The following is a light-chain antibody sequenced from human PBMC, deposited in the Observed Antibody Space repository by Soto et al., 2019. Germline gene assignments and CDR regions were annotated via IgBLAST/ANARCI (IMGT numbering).Light chain of an antibody. J-gene: IGLJ2*01. CDR1: SSDVGAYNL. V-gene: IGLV2-14*03. Sequence: QSALTQPASVSGSPGQSIAISGTGTSSDVGAYNLVSWYQQHPGQAPKLMIYDVTARPSGVSNRFSGSKSGNTASLTISGLQAEDEADYYCSSSTGSTTVVFGGGTKLTVL. CDR2: DVT. CDR3: SSSTGSTTVV.